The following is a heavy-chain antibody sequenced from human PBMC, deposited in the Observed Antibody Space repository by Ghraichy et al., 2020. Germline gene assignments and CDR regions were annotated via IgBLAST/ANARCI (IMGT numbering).Heavy chain of an antibody. J-gene: IGHJ4*02. V-gene: IGHV4-4*07. CDR1: GGSISSYY. D-gene: IGHD6-13*01. Sequence: SETLSLTCTVSGGSISSYYWSWIRQPAGKGLEWIGHIYTIGSTNYNPSLKSRVTMSIDTSKNQFSLKLNSVTAADTAIYYCARMSGSPEKRKASGWYSGGWAWGGWAKPSGSPRHYFDYWGQGTLVTVSS. CDR2: IYTIGST. CDR3: ARMSGSPEKRKASGWYSGGWAWGGWAKPSGSPRHYFDY.